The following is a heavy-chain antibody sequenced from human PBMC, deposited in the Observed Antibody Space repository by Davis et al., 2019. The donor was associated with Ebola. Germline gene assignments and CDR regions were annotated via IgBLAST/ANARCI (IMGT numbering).Heavy chain of an antibody. CDR1: GYTFTSYG. J-gene: IGHJ5*02. Sequence: ASVKVSCKASGYTFTSYGISWVRQAPGQRLEWMGWINAGNGNTKYSQKFQGRVTITRDTSASTAYMELSSLRSEDTAVYYCARDNWATVTRNLDPWGQGTLVTVSS. V-gene: IGHV1-3*01. D-gene: IGHD4-17*01. CDR3: ARDNWATVTRNLDP. CDR2: INAGNGNT.